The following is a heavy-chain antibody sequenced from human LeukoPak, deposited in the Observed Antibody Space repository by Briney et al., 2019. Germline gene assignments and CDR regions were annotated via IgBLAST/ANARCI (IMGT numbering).Heavy chain of an antibody. Sequence: GGSLRLSRAASGFTFDGFAMHWVRQGPGKGLEWVSLISGDGNRIHYADSVKGRVTISRDNSKNSLYLQMNSLRTEDTALYYCAKAIEPRAAARPYGMDVWGQGTTVTVSS. CDR3: AKAIEPRAAARPYGMDV. CDR2: ISGDGNRI. D-gene: IGHD6-13*01. V-gene: IGHV3-43*02. J-gene: IGHJ6*02. CDR1: GFTFDGFA.